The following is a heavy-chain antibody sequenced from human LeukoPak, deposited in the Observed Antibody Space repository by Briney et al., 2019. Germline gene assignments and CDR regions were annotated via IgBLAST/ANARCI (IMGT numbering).Heavy chain of an antibody. J-gene: IGHJ4*02. V-gene: IGHV3-7*01. CDR1: GFTVSNYW. CDR3: AAGAY. CDR2: IKKDGSEK. D-gene: IGHD3-10*01. Sequence: PGGSLRLSCAVSGFTVSNYWMSWGRQAPGKGLEWVANIKKDGSEKYYVDSVKGRFTISRYNAKNSLYLQMNRLRAEDTAVYYCAAGAYWGQGTQVTVSS.